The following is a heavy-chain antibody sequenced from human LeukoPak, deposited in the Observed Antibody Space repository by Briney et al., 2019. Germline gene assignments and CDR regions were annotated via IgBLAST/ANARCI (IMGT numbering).Heavy chain of an antibody. J-gene: IGHJ6*03. V-gene: IGHV1-69*05. D-gene: IGHD3-10*01. Sequence: SVKVSCKASGGTFSSYAISWVRQAPGQGLEWKGGIIPIFGTANYAQKFQGRVTITTDESTSTAYMELSSLRSEDTAVYYCARRKVTMVRGTRYYYMDVWGKGTTVTVSS. CDR1: GGTFSSYA. CDR2: IIPIFGTA. CDR3: ARRKVTMVRGTRYYYMDV.